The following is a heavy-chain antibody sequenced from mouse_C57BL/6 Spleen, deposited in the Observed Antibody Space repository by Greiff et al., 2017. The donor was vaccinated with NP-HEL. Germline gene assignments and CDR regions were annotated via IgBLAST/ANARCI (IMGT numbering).Heavy chain of an antibody. D-gene: IGHD3-3*01. J-gene: IGHJ3*01. CDR1: GFTFSSYA. V-gene: IGHV5-4*01. CDR2: ISDGGSYT. Sequence: EVMLVESGGGLVKPGGSLKLSCAASGFTFSSYAMSWVRQTPEKRLEWVATISDGGSYTYYPDNVKGRFTISRDNAKNNLYLQMSHLKSEDTAMYYCARDRTPGTDWFAYWGQGTLVTVSA. CDR3: ARDRTPGTDWFAY.